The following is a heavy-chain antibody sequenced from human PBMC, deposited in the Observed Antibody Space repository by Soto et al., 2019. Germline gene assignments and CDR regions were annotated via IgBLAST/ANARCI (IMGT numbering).Heavy chain of an antibody. V-gene: IGHV3-74*03. CDR1: GFTFSSYW. CDR3: ARDEGVPMVRGYDN. D-gene: IGHD3-10*01. Sequence: EAQLVQSGGGLVQPGGSMRLSCTASGFTFSSYWMHWVRQAPGKGLVWVSSIKTDGSLTPYADSVKGRFTISRDNAKNTAYLQMNSLRAEDTAVNYCARDEGVPMVRGYDNWGQGTLVAVSS. J-gene: IGHJ4*02. CDR2: IKTDGSLT.